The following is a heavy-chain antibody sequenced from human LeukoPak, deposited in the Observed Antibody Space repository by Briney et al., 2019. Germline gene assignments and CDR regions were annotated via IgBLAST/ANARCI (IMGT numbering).Heavy chain of an antibody. CDR2: SGSGGST. D-gene: IGHD2-15*01. V-gene: IGHV3-23*01. CDR1: GFTFSSYA. Sequence: GGSLRLSCAASGFTFSSYAMHWVRQAPGKGLEWVSGSGSGGSTYYADSVKGRFTISRDNSKNTLYLQMNSLRAEDTAVYYCAKGVVPYYYYGMDVWGQGTTVTVPS. CDR3: AKGVVPYYYYGMDV. J-gene: IGHJ6*02.